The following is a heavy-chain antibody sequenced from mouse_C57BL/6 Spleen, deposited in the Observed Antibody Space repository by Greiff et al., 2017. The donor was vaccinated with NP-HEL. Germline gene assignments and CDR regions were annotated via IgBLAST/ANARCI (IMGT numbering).Heavy chain of an antibody. CDR1: GFTFSNYW. J-gene: IGHJ3*01. V-gene: IGHV6-3*01. Sequence: EVKLMESGGGLVQPGGSMKLSCVASGFTFSNYWMNWVRQSPEKGLEWVAQIRLKSDNYATHYAESVKGRFTISRADSKSSVYLQMNNLRAEDTGIYYCTAYYSNFSPFAYWGQGTLVTVSA. CDR3: TAYYSNFSPFAY. D-gene: IGHD2-5*01. CDR2: IRLKSDNYAT.